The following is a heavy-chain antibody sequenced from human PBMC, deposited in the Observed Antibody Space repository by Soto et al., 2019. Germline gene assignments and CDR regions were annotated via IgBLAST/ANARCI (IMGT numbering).Heavy chain of an antibody. J-gene: IGHJ4*02. CDR2: MYYNVST. Sequence: QLQLQESGPGLVKPSETLSLTCTVSGGSVSRRSYYWGWIRQPPGKGLEWIGSMYYNVSTYCTPCLTRRVTVSVDTSQNQSSLRLNSVTAADTAVYYCARSRIYECGGDCYLFDYWGQGTLVTVSS. CDR3: ARSRIYECGGDCYLFDY. D-gene: IGHD2-21*02. CDR1: GGSVSRRSYY. V-gene: IGHV4-39*01.